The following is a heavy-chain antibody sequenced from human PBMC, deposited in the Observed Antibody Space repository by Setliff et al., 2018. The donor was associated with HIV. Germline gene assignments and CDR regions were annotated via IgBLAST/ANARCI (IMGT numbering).Heavy chain of an antibody. J-gene: IGHJ4*02. CDR1: GFSISSGYD. CDR2: INHGGRT. D-gene: IGHD3-10*01. Sequence: PSETLSLTCIFSGFSISSGYDWGWIRQPPGKGLEWIGEINHGGRTNSNPSLRSRPSISLDTSKTHFSLRLSSVTAADTAMYYCAGPYYYGLGNMTWGQGTQVTVSS. CDR3: AGPYYYGLGNMT. V-gene: IGHV4-38-2*02.